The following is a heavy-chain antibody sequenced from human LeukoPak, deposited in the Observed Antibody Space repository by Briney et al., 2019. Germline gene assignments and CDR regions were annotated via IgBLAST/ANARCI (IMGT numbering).Heavy chain of an antibody. CDR1: GGSISGYY. Sequence: SETLSLTCTVSGGSISGYYWSWIRQPPGKGLEWIAYIYYSGSTNYNPSLKSRDTISVDRSKNQCSLKVNSVTAADTAVYYCARSPGYYFDYWGQGTLVTVSS. CDR2: IYYSGST. D-gene: IGHD6-13*01. V-gene: IGHV4-59*01. J-gene: IGHJ4*02. CDR3: ARSPGYYFDY.